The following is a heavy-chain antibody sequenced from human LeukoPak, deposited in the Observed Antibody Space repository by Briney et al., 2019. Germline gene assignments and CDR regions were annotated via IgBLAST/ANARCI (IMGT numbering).Heavy chain of an antibody. D-gene: IGHD1-14*01. J-gene: IGHJ4*02. CDR1: GITLSNYG. V-gene: IGHV3-7*01. Sequence: GGSLRLSCAVSGITLSNYGMSWVRQTPGKGLEWVASLNQDADREYYVDSVKGRFTISRDNAKNSLYLQMDSLRVEDTAVYYCARATTASARDHWGQGTLVTVSS. CDR3: ARATTASARDH. CDR2: LNQDADRE.